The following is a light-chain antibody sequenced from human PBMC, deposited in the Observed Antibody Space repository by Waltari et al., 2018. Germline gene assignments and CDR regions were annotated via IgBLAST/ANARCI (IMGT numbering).Light chain of an antibody. CDR2: DDT. Sequence: SYVLTQPPSVSVAPGKTATITCGVNICARKRVHWYQQKPGQAPVLVVSDDTDRPSGIPERFSGSNSGNTATLTISRVEAGDEADYYCQVWHNSRDVLFGGGTKLTVL. V-gene: IGLV3-21*03. CDR3: QVWHNSRDVL. J-gene: IGLJ2*01. CDR1: ICARKR.